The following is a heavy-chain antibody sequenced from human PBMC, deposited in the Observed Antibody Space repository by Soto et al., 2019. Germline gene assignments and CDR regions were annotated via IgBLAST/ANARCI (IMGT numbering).Heavy chain of an antibody. CDR3: ARLVVPAARYYYYGMDV. CDR2: IIPIFGTA. J-gene: IGHJ6*02. D-gene: IGHD2-2*01. Sequence: QVQLVQSGAEVKKPGSSVKVSCKASGGTFSSYAISWVRQAPGQGLDWMGGIIPIFGTANYAQKFQGRVTITADESTSTAYMELSSLRSEDTAVYYCARLVVPAARYYYYGMDVWGQGTTVPVSS. CDR1: GGTFSSYA. V-gene: IGHV1-69*01.